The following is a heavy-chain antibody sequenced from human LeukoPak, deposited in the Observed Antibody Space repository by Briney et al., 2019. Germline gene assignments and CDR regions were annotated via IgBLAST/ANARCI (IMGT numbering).Heavy chain of an antibody. CDR3: ARLNKPGWFDP. CDR1: GGSISNYY. CDR2: IYYSGST. D-gene: IGHD1-14*01. V-gene: IGHV4-39*01. Sequence: PSETLSLTCTVSGGSISNYYWAWIHQPPGKGLEWIGNIYYSGSTYYNPSLKSRLTISVDTSKNQFSLKLTSVTAADTAVYYCARLNKPGWFDPWGQGTLVTVSS. J-gene: IGHJ5*02.